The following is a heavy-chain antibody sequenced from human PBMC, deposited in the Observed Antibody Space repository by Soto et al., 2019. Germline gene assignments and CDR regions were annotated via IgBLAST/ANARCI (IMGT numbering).Heavy chain of an antibody. Sequence: PGGSLRLSCAASGFTFSSYWMHWVRQAPGKGLVWVSRINSDGSSTSYADSVKGRFTISRDNAKNTLYLQMNSLRAEDTVVYYCATLFGSGYYHDYWGQGTLFTVSS. D-gene: IGHD3-3*01. CDR2: INSDGSST. CDR1: GFTFSSYW. V-gene: IGHV3-74*01. CDR3: ATLFGSGYYHDY. J-gene: IGHJ4*02.